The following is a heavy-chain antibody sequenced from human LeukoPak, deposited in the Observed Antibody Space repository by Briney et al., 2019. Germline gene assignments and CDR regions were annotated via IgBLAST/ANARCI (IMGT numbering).Heavy chain of an antibody. D-gene: IGHD6-19*01. CDR1: GYTFNGYY. CDR3: ARGSPSSGWSDNWFGP. V-gene: IGHV1-2*02. Sequence: ASVKVSCKASGYTFNGYYIHWVRQAPGQGLEWMGWINPNSGGTNYAQKFQGRVTMTRDTSISTAYMELSRLRSDDTAVYYCARGSPSSGWSDNWFGPWGQGTLVTVSS. CDR2: INPNSGGT. J-gene: IGHJ5*02.